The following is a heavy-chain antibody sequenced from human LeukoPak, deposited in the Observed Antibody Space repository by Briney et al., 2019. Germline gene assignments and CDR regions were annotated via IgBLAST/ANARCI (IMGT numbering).Heavy chain of an antibody. CDR2: ISYDGSNK. D-gene: IGHD6-19*01. Sequence: GGSLRLSCAASGFTFSSYGMHWVRQAPGKGLEWVAVISYDGSNKYYADSVKGRFTISRDNSKNTLYLQMNSLRAEDTAVYYCAKDRWLSSGWYNYFDYWGQGTLVTVSS. V-gene: IGHV3-30*18. CDR1: GFTFSSYG. J-gene: IGHJ4*02. CDR3: AKDRWLSSGWYNYFDY.